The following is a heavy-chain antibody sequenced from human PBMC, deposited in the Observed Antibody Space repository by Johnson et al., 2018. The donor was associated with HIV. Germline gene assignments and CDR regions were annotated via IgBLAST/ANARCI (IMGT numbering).Heavy chain of an antibody. V-gene: IGHV3-30-3*01. Sequence: QVQLVESGGGLVQPGGSLRLSCAASGFTFSSYAMHWVRQAPGKGLEWVAVIAYDGSNKYYADSVKGRFIISRDNARKSLYLQMNSLRAEDTALYHCVTRGFYCTDGVCHGVFDFWGQGTVVSVSS. D-gene: IGHD2-8*01. J-gene: IGHJ3*01. CDR3: VTRGFYCTDGVCHGVFDF. CDR1: GFTFSSYA. CDR2: IAYDGSNK.